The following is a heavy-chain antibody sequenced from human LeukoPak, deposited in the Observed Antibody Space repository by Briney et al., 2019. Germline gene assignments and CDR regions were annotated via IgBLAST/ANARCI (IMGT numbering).Heavy chain of an antibody. CDR3: AREGGHDSSGYYYGSLVY. CDR2: INPNSGGT. V-gene: IGHV1-2*06. J-gene: IGHJ4*02. CDR1: GYTFTGYY. Sequence: GASVKVSCKASGYTFTGYYMHWVRQAPGQGLEWMGRINPNSGGTNYAQKFQGRVTMTRDTSISTAYMELSRLRSDDTAVYYCAREGGHDSSGYYYGSLVYWGQGTLVTVSS. D-gene: IGHD3-22*01.